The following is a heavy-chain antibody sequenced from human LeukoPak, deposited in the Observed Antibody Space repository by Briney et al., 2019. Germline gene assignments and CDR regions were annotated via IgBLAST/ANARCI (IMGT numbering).Heavy chain of an antibody. CDR1: GYSFTSYW. D-gene: IGHD3-10*01. J-gene: IGHJ3*02. V-gene: IGHV5-10-1*01. CDR2: IDPSDSYT. Sequence: GESLKISCKGSGYSFTSYWISWVRQMPGEGLEWMGRIDPSDSYTNYSPSFQGHVTISADKSISTAYLQWSSLKASDTAMYYCARRGFGELEAFDIWGQGTMVTVSS. CDR3: ARRGFGELEAFDI.